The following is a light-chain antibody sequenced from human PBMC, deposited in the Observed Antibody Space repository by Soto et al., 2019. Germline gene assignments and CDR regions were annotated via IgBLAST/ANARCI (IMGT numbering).Light chain of an antibody. CDR3: QHYGTSPPYT. Sequence: EIVLTQSPGTLSLSPGERATLSCRASQSVSSSYLAWHQQKPGQAPRLLIYGAYNRATGIPDRFSGSGSGTDFTLTISRLEPEDFAVFYCQHYGTSPPYTFGQGTRLEIK. CDR1: QSVSSSY. V-gene: IGKV3-20*01. CDR2: GAY. J-gene: IGKJ2*01.